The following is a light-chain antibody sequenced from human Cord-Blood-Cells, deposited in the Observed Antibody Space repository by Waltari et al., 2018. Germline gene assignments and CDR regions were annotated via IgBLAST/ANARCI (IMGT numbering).Light chain of an antibody. CDR3: SSYTSSSTE. CDR2: DVS. CDR1: SSDVGGYNY. V-gene: IGLV2-14*01. Sequence: QSALTQPASVSGSPGPSITISCTGTSSDVGGYNYVSWYQQHPGKAPKLMIYDVSKRPSGVSNRFSGSKSGNTASLTISGLQAEDEADYYCSSYTSSSTEFGGGTKLTVL. J-gene: IGLJ3*02.